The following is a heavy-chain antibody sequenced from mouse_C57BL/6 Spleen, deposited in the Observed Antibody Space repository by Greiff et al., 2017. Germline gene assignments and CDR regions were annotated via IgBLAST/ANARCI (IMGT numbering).Heavy chain of an antibody. CDR2: IYPGDGDT. V-gene: IGHV1-82*01. CDR1: GYAFSSSW. Sequence: QVQLQQSGPELVKPGASVKISCKASGYAFSSSWMNWVKQRPGKGLEWIGRIYPGDGDTNYNGKFKGKATLTADKSSSTAYMQLSSLTSEDSAVYFCASTDGNYDYYAMDYWGQGTSVTVSS. CDR3: ASTDGNYDYYAMDY. J-gene: IGHJ4*01. D-gene: IGHD2-1*01.